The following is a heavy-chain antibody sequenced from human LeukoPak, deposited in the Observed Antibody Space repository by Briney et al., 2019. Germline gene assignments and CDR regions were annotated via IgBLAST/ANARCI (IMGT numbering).Heavy chain of an antibody. CDR2: IKQDGSQK. CDR3: ARDGGYDSSGYYWNRSPSGAFDI. Sequence: PGGSLRLSCAASGFTSSSYWMSWVRQAPGKGLEWVANIKQDGSQKYYVDSVKGRFTISRDNAKNSLYPQMNSLRAEDTAVYYCARDGGYDSSGYYWNRSPSGAFDIWGQGTMVTVSS. J-gene: IGHJ3*02. CDR1: GFTSSSYW. D-gene: IGHD3-22*01. V-gene: IGHV3-7*01.